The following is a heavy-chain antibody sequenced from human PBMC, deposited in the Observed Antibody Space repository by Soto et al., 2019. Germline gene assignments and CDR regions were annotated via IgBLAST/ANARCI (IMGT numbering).Heavy chain of an antibody. V-gene: IGHV3-23*01. CDR1: GFTFSSYA. CDR3: ANQGALMVYAIIDY. D-gene: IGHD2-8*01. J-gene: IGHJ4*02. CDR2: ISGSGGST. Sequence: PGGSLRLSCAASGFTFSSYAMSWVRQAPGKGLEWVSAISGSGGSTYYADSVKGRFTISRDNSKNTLYLQMNSLRAEDTAVYYCANQGALMVYAIIDYWGQGTLVTVSS.